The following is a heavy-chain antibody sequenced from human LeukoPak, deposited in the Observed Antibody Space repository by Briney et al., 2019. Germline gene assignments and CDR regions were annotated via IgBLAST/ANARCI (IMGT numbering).Heavy chain of an antibody. Sequence: KPSETLSLTCTVSVGSISSGDYYWSWIRQPPGKGLERIEYIYYSGSTYYNPARKSPVTISVDTSKHQFSLKLSSVTAADTAVYYCASAAYYYGSRSYVGGWGQRTLVTVSS. J-gene: IGHJ4*02. CDR2: IYYSGST. CDR3: ASAAYYYGSRSYVGG. D-gene: IGHD3-10*01. V-gene: IGHV4-30-4*08. CDR1: VGSISSGDYY.